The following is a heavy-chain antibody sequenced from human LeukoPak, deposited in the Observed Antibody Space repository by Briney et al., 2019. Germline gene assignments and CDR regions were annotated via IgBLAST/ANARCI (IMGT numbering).Heavy chain of an antibody. CDR2: IDRDGRVQ. CDR3: ATDDAGFDT. Sequence: PGGSLRLSCTASGFTTHYWLNWVRQSPGKGLEWVANIDRDGRVQHYVDSVEGRFTISRDNAKKSLYLEMNNLRAEDTAVYYCATDDAGFDTWGQGVLVTVSS. J-gene: IGHJ5*02. V-gene: IGHV3-7*03. CDR1: GFTTHYW.